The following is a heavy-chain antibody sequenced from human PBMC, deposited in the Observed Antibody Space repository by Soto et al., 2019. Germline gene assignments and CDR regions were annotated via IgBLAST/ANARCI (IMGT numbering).Heavy chain of an antibody. Sequence: QVQLVESGGGVVQPGKSLRLSCAGSGFTFSSYGMDWVRQAPGKGLEWVAVISYEGSNKYYADSVKGRFTISRDNSKNTLYLQMSSLRADDTAVYYCAKDRMGAGVRGYFDYWGQGTLVTVSS. CDR1: GFTFSSYG. V-gene: IGHV3-30*18. D-gene: IGHD3-10*01. CDR2: ISYEGSNK. CDR3: AKDRMGAGVRGYFDY. J-gene: IGHJ4*02.